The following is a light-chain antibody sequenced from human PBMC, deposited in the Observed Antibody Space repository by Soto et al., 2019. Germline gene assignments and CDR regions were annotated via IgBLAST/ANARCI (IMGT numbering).Light chain of an antibody. V-gene: IGLV2-14*01. CDR1: SSDVGAYNY. J-gene: IGLJ2*01. CDR3: SSYTSGSTLVV. CDR2: EVT. Sequence: QSALTQPASVSGSPGQSITISCTGSSSDVGAYNYVSWYQQHPGKAPRLMIYEVTNRPSGVSNRFSGSKSGNTASLTISGRRAEDEADYYCSSYTSGSTLVVFGGGTKLPVL.